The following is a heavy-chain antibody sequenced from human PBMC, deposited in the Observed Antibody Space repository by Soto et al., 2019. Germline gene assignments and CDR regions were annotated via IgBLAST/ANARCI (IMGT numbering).Heavy chain of an antibody. V-gene: IGHV1-46*01. CDR1: GYTFTTYY. CDR3: ARSDFDWLSQARYYFDY. CDR2: INPSGGST. J-gene: IGHJ4*02. D-gene: IGHD3-9*01. Sequence: QVQLVQSGAEVKKPGASVKVSCNASGYTFTTYYIHWVRQAPGQGLERMGIINPSGGSTTYAQKFQGRVTMTRDTSTSTVYMELSSLRSEDTAVYYCARSDFDWLSQARYYFDYWGQGTLVTVSS.